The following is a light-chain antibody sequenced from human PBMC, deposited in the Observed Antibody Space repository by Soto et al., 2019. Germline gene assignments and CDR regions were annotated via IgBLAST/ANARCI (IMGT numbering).Light chain of an antibody. J-gene: IGLJ3*02. CDR1: TGYD. CDR3: QSYDSSLSGWV. V-gene: IGLV1-40*01. CDR2: DNS. Sequence: QSVLTQPPSVSGAPGQRVTISCTGSTGYDVHWYQQFPGTAPKLLIHDNSIRPSGVPDRFSGPKSGTSASLAITGLQAEDEADYYCQSYDSSLSGWVFGGGTKLTVL.